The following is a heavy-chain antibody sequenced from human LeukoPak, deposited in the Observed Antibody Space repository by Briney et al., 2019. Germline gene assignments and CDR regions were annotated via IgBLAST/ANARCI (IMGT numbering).Heavy chain of an antibody. J-gene: IGHJ4*02. CDR2: IHYIGST. CDR3: ARDLKGCSSTSCQIPTFFAY. D-gene: IGHD2-2*01. CDR1: GGSISSVSYY. V-gene: IGHV4-39*07. Sequence: SETLSLTCTVSGGSISSVSYYWGWIRQPPGKGLEWIGSIHYIGSTSYNPSLKSRVTISVDTSKNQFSLKLSSVTAADTAVYYCARDLKGCSSTSCQIPTFFAYWGQGTLVTVSS.